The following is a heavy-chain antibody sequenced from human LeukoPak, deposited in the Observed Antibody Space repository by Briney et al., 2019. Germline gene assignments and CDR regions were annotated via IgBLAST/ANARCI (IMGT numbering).Heavy chain of an antibody. CDR3: ARDSPPSIAVALSGFDL. J-gene: IGHJ2*01. D-gene: IGHD6-19*01. CDR1: GGTFSSYA. Sequence: GASVKVSCKASGGTFSSYAISWVRQAPGQGLEWMGGIIPIFGTANYAQKFQGRVTITADESTSTAYMELSSLRSEDTAVYYCARDSPPSIAVALSGFDLWDRGTLVTVSS. V-gene: IGHV1-69*01. CDR2: IIPIFGTA.